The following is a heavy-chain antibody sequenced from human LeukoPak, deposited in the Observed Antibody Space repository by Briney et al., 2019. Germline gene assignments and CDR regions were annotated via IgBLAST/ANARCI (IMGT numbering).Heavy chain of an antibody. J-gene: IGHJ3*02. V-gene: IGHV3-11*04. CDR1: GSTFSDFY. CDR3: ARGNLWFGELLRASRAFDI. Sequence: GGSLRLSCAASGSTFSDFYMTWIRQAPGKGLEWISYITSAGSTYYAGSVKGRFTISRDNAKTSLFLQMNNLGAEDTAVYYCARGNLWFGELLRASRAFDIWGQGTMVTVSS. D-gene: IGHD3-10*01. CDR2: ITSAGST.